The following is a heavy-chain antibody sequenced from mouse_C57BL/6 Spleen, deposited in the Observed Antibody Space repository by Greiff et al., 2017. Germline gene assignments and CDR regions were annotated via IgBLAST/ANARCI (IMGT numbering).Heavy chain of an antibody. CDR1: GYAFSSYW. Sequence: QVQLKESGAELVKPGASVKISCKASGYAFSSYWMNWVKQRPGKGLEWIGQIYPGDGDTNYNGKFKGKATLTADKSSSTAYMQLSSLTSEDSAVYFCARGEVVDYYAMDYWGQGTSVTVSS. V-gene: IGHV1-80*01. J-gene: IGHJ4*01. D-gene: IGHD1-1*01. CDR3: ARGEVVDYYAMDY. CDR2: IYPGDGDT.